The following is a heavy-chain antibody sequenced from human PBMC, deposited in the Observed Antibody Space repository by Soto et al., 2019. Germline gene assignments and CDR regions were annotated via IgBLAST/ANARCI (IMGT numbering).Heavy chain of an antibody. J-gene: IGHJ4*02. D-gene: IGHD3-9*01. V-gene: IGHV4-59*01. CDR1: GGSITSFY. Sequence: SETLSLTCTGSGGSITSFYWSWIRQPPGKGLEWIGYIYYSGSTNYNPSLKSRVTISVDTSKNQFSLKLSSVTAADTAVYYCARENYDIVEYWGQGTLVTVSS. CDR3: ARENYDIVEY. CDR2: IYYSGST.